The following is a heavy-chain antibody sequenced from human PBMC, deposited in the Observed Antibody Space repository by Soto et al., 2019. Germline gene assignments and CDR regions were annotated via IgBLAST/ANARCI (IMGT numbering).Heavy chain of an antibody. V-gene: IGHV3-30*18. D-gene: IGHD4-17*01. CDR1: GFTFSSYG. Sequence: PGGSLRLSCAASGFTFSSYGMHCVRQAPGKGLEWVAVISYDGSNKYYADSVKGRFTISRDNSKNTLYLQMNSLRAEDTAVYYCAKLSVGIYGDPYYYYYYYMDVWGKGTTVTVSS. CDR3: AKLSVGIYGDPYYYYYYYMDV. CDR2: ISYDGSNK. J-gene: IGHJ6*03.